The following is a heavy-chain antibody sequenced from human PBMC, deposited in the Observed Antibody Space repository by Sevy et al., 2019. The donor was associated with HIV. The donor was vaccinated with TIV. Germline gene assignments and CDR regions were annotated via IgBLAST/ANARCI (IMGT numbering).Heavy chain of an antibody. J-gene: IGHJ4*02. D-gene: IGHD3-3*01. CDR3: AKDGRGDFWSGYFPSFDS. V-gene: IGHV3-23*01. Sequence: GGSLRLSCAASGFTVSSNYMSWVRQAPGKGLEWISAISGGGDTTYYADSVKGRVTISRDKSKNTMYLQMNSLRAEDTAVYYCAKDGRGDFWSGYFPSFDSWGQGTLVTVSS. CDR1: GFTVSSNY. CDR2: ISGGGDTT.